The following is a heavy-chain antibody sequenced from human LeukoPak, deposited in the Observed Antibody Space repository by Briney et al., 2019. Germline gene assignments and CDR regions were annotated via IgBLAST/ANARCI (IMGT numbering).Heavy chain of an antibody. CDR2: INWNGGGT. Sequence: PGRSLRLSCAATGFTFKDYGMHWVRQPPGKGLEWVSSINWNGGGTEYADSVKGRFTISRDNAKNSLYLQLSSLRPEDTALYYCAKHMRATNTYSFFGLDVWGQGTTVTVSS. D-gene: IGHD1-26*01. J-gene: IGHJ6*02. CDR1: GFTFKDYG. V-gene: IGHV3-9*01. CDR3: AKHMRATNTYSFFGLDV.